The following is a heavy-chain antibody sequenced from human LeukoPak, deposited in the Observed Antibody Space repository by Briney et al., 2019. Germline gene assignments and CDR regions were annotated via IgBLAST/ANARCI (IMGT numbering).Heavy chain of an antibody. CDR1: GFSFSAYW. CDR3: ARFGYVAAVDV. J-gene: IGHJ4*02. V-gene: IGHV3-7*01. D-gene: IGHD2-15*01. CDR2: INPAGSET. Sequence: GGSLRLSCAASGFSFSAYWVTWVRQAPGTGLEWVANINPAGSETYYVDPVKGRFSISRDNAKNLVYLQMNSLRAEDTAVYHCARFGYVAAVDVWGQGTPVTVSS.